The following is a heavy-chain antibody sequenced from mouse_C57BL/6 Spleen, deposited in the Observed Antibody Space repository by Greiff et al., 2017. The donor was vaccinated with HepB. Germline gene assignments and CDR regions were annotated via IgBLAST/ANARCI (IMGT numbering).Heavy chain of an antibody. D-gene: IGHD6-1*01. CDR1: GFTFSDYG. CDR3: TSLYYWYFDV. Sequence: EVKLMESGGGLVKPGGSLKLSCAASGFTFSDYGMHWVRQAPEKGLEWVAYISSGSSTIYYADTVKGRFTISRDNAKNTLFLRMTSLRSEDTAMYYCTSLYYWYFDVWGTGTTVTVSS. J-gene: IGHJ1*03. V-gene: IGHV5-17*01. CDR2: ISSGSSTI.